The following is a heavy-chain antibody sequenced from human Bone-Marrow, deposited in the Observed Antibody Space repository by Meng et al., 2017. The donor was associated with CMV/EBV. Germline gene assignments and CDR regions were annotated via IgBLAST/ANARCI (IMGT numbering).Heavy chain of an antibody. Sequence: SETLSPTCAVSGGSFSSDYWWSWVRQTPGKGLQWLGELHDSGTTTYNPSLNSRVTYSLDKSKNEFSLKLTSVTVADTAVYYCARNGHYSLDPWSQGTLVTVSS. D-gene: IGHD3-22*01. CDR3: ARNGHYSLDP. V-gene: IGHV4-4*02. CDR1: GGSFSSDYW. CDR2: LHDSGTT. J-gene: IGHJ5*02.